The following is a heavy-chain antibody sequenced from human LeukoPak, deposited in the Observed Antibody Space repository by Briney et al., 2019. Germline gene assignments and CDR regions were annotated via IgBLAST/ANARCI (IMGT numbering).Heavy chain of an antibody. CDR2: ISSSSSYI. CDR3: ARDSYSSSWYLPYYYYGMDV. V-gene: IGHV3-21*01. J-gene: IGHJ6*02. CDR1: GFXFSSYS. Sequence: PGGSLRLSCAASGFXFSSYSINWVRQAPGKGLQWVSSISSSSSYIYYADSVKGRFTISRDNAKNSLYLQMNSLRAEDTAVYYCARDSYSSSWYLPYYYYGMDVWGQGTTVTVSS. D-gene: IGHD6-13*01.